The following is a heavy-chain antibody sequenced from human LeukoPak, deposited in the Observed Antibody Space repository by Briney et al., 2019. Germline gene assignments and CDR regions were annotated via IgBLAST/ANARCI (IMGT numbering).Heavy chain of an antibody. V-gene: IGHV4-34*01. Sequence: SETLSLTCAVHGGSFTDNYWSWIRQPPGKGLEWIGEINHSGSINFNPSLKSRVSISADTSNNQIPLRLNSVTAADTAVYYCARQGYDSWSGFLDYWGQGTLVTVSS. CDR3: ARQGYDSWSGFLDY. CDR2: INHSGSI. J-gene: IGHJ4*02. CDR1: GGSFTDNY. D-gene: IGHD3-3*01.